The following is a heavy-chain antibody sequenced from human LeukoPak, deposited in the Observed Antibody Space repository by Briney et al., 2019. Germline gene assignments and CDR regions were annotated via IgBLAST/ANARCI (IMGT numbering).Heavy chain of an antibody. CDR1: GGSISGYY. CDR3: ARFLRYCSSTSCYTSWFDP. V-gene: IGHV4-34*01. J-gene: IGHJ5*02. Sequence: SETLSLTCTVSGGSISGYYWSWLRQPPGKGLEWIGEINHSGSTNYNPSLTSRVTISVDTSKNQFSLKLSSVTAADTAVYYCARFLRYCSSTSCYTSWFDPWGQGTLVTVSS. D-gene: IGHD2-2*02. CDR2: INHSGST.